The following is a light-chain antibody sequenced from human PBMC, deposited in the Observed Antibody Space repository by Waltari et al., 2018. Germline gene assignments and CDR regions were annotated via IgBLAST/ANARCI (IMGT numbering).Light chain of an antibody. CDR2: EVS. CDR1: SSDVGSYNL. Sequence: QSALTQPASVSGSPGQSITISCTGTSSDVGSYNLVSWYQQHPAKAPNLMIYEVSNRPSGVSDRFSGSKSGNTASLTISGLQAEDEADYYCCSYAGSDTFVVLGGGTKLTVL. J-gene: IGLJ2*01. V-gene: IGLV2-23*02. CDR3: CSYAGSDTFVV.